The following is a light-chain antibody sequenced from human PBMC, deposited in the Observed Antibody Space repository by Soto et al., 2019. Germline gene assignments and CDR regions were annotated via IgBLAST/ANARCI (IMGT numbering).Light chain of an antibody. CDR3: KSYAGSNTYV. CDR2: EVV. J-gene: IGLJ1*01. V-gene: IGLV2-8*01. Sequence: QSVLTRPPSASGSPGQSVTISCTGTKNDIGVYDFVSWYQHHPGKAPRLIIYEVVQRPSGVPDRFSGSKSGNTASLTVSGLQAADEADYFCKSYAGSNTYVFGSGTKVT. CDR1: KNDIGVYDF.